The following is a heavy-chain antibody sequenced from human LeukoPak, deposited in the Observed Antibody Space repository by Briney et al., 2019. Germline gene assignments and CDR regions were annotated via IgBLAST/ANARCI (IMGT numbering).Heavy chain of an antibody. CDR1: GFTFSNYA. V-gene: IGHV3-23*01. D-gene: IGHD2-15*01. CDR2: ISGSGVST. Sequence: GGSLRLSCAASGFTFSNYAMSWVRQAPGKGLEWVSAISGSGVSTDYADSVKGRFTISRDNSKNTLYLQMSSLRAEDTAVYYCAKTLAYCSGGSCYSNYYFDYWGQRTLVTVSS. J-gene: IGHJ4*02. CDR3: AKTLAYCSGGSCYSNYYFDY.